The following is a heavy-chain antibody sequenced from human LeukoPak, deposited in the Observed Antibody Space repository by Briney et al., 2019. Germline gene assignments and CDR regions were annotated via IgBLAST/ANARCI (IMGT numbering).Heavy chain of an antibody. J-gene: IGHJ5*02. CDR3: ARGPRDYDESIRYNWFDP. Sequence: SQTLSLTCTVSGGSIGSGGYYWSWIRQHPGKGLEWIGYIYYSGSTYYNPSLKSRVTISVDTSKNQFSLKLSSVTAADTAVYYCARGPRDYDESIRYNWFDPWGQGTLVTVSS. CDR1: GGSIGSGGYY. V-gene: IGHV4-31*03. CDR2: IYYSGST. D-gene: IGHD4-17*01.